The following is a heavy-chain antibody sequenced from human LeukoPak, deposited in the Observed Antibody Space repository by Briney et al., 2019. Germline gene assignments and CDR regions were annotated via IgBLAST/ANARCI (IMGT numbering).Heavy chain of an antibody. Sequence: GGSLRLSCAGSGFTFNNYAMSWVRRAPREGLEWVSTIMIGGDGKHYADSAKGRFTISRDRSESTLYLQMNGLRADDTAVYYCVRAAPRDCSPASCSLFDTWGQGTLVTVSS. CDR1: GFTFNNYA. D-gene: IGHD2-2*01. CDR3: VRAAPRDCSPASCSLFDT. V-gene: IGHV3-23*01. CDR2: IMIGGDGK. J-gene: IGHJ4*02.